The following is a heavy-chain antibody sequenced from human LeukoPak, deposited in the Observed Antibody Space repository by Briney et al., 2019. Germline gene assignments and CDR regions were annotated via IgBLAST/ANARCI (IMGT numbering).Heavy chain of an antibody. D-gene: IGHD5-12*01. CDR1: GFTFDSYA. V-gene: IGHV3-23*01. CDR3: AKGRPPGVIMAGRGGFDY. J-gene: IGHJ4*02. CDR2: ISGSGGST. Sequence: GGSLRLSCAASGFTFDSYAMSWVRPALGKGLGRVSSISGSGGSTYYADSVKGRFTISRDNSKNTLYLQMNSLRAEDTAVYYCAKGRPPGVIMAGRGGFDYWGQGTLVTVSS.